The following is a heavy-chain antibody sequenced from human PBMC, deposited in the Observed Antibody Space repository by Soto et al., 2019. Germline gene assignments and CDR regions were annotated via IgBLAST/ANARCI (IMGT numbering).Heavy chain of an antibody. Sequence: PGGSLRLSCAASGFTFSSYWMHWVRQAPGKGLVWVSRINSDGSSTSYADSVKGRFTISRDNAKNTLYLQMNSLRAEDTAVYYCARDLSGYGGSNWFDPWGQGTLVTVSS. J-gene: IGHJ5*02. CDR3: ARDLSGYGGSNWFDP. CDR2: INSDGSST. CDR1: GFTFSSYW. V-gene: IGHV3-74*01. D-gene: IGHD5-12*01.